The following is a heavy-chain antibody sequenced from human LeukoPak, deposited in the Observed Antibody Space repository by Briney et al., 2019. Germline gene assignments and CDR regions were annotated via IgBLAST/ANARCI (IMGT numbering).Heavy chain of an antibody. V-gene: IGHV3-53*01. J-gene: IGHJ1*01. D-gene: IGHD1-26*01. CDR3: ARDQRVGATRYFQH. Sequence: PGGSLRLSCAASGFTVSSNYMSWVRQAPGKGLEWVSVIYSGGSTYYADSVKGRFTISRDNSKNTLYLQMNSPRAEDTAVYYCARDQRVGATRYFQHWGQGTLVAVSS. CDR1: GFTVSSNY. CDR2: IYSGGST.